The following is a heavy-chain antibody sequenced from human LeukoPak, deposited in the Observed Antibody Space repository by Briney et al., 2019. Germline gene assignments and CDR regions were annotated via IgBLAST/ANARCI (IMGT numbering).Heavy chain of an antibody. V-gene: IGHV3-74*01. D-gene: IGHD1-26*01. CDR2: IYNDGSST. CDR1: RFTFSNYW. CDR3: ARVRGGSGRSYAADAFDI. Sequence: GGSLRLSCAASRFTFSNYWMHWVRQAPGKGLVWVSRIYNDGSSTSYADSVKGRCTISRDNAKSTLYLQMNSLRAEDTAVYYCARVRGGSGRSYAADAFDIWGQGTMVTVSS. J-gene: IGHJ3*02.